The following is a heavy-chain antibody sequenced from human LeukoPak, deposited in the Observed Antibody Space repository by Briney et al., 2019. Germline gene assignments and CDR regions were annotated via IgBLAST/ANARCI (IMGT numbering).Heavy chain of an antibody. D-gene: IGHD3-22*01. CDR2: MNPNSGNT. V-gene: IGHV1-8*01. J-gene: IGHJ5*02. Sequence: PGASVKVSCKASGYTFTSYDINWVRQATGQGLEWMGWMNPNSGNTGYAQKFQGRVTMTRDTSISTAYMELSRLRSDDTAVYYCARTDYYDSRVDPWGQGTLVTVSS. CDR1: GYTFTSYD. CDR3: ARTDYYDSRVDP.